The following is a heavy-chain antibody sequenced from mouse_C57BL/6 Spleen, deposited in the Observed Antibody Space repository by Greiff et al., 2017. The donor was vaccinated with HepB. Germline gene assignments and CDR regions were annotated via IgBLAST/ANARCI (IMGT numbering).Heavy chain of an antibody. CDR2: FTMYSDAT. V-gene: IGHV1-49*01. Sequence: LQESGAELVRPGSSVKLSCKDSYFAFMASAMHWVKQRPGHGLEWIGSFTMYSDATEYSENFKGKATLTANTSSSTAYMQLSSLTSEDSAVYYCARQGYYSNLRRAMDYWGQGTSVTVSS. CDR3: ARQGYYSNLRRAMDY. CDR1: YFAFMASA. D-gene: IGHD2-5*01. J-gene: IGHJ4*01.